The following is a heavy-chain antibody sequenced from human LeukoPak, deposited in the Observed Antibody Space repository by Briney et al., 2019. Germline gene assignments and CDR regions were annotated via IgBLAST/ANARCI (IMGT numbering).Heavy chain of an antibody. CDR1: GVYISRYW. CDR3: SRLKDNVTKFDY. CDR2: INQDVSRT. J-gene: IGHJ4*02. Sequence: GGSLRLSCAVSGVYISRYWMAWVRQPPGQGLELVASINQDVSRTHYVDPVISRCTTSRDNAKSTLFLQMHSPVTDDNAAYYCSRLKDNVTKFDYWGQGTLVTVSS. D-gene: IGHD2-8*01. V-gene: IGHV3-7*01.